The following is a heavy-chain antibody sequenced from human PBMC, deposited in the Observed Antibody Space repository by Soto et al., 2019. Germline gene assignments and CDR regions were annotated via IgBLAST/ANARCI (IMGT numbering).Heavy chain of an antibody. V-gene: IGHV3-48*03. Sequence: GGSLRLSCAASGVTFKTSEVHWVRQAPGKGLEWLSFIRASDNSIYYADSVEGRFTISGDNAKNAVSLQMNSLKVEDTAIYYCASSGWGASGTPYLDFWGQGTLVTVSS. J-gene: IGHJ4*02. CDR1: GVTFKTSE. D-gene: IGHD1-1*01. CDR3: ASSGWGASGTPYLDF. CDR2: IRASDNSI.